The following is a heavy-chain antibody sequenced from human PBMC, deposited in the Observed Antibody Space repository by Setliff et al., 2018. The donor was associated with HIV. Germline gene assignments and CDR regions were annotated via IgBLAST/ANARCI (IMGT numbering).Heavy chain of an antibody. Sequence: SETLSLTCAVSGGAIDDINWWNWVRQSPGKGLEWLGEIYQSGNTYYNPCLKSRVTLSVDTSKNQISLRLKALTAADTAVYYCARGTTLNVVPDAFDIWGQGTMVTVSS. CDR1: GGAIDDINW. D-gene: IGHD4-17*01. CDR2: IYQSGNT. J-gene: IGHJ3*02. V-gene: IGHV4-4*02. CDR3: ARGTTLNVVPDAFDI.